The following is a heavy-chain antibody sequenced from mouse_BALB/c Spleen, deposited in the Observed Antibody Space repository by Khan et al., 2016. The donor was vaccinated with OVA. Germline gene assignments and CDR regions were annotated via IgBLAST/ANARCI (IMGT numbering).Heavy chain of an antibody. CDR2: ISYSGRT. D-gene: IGHD1-1*01. CDR1: GYSITSDYA. V-gene: IGHV3-2*02. Sequence: EVQLQESGPGLVKPSQSLSLTCTVTGYSITSDYAWYWIRQFPGNKLEWMGYISYSGRTSYNPSLKSRIPITRDTSKNQFFLQLNSVTTEATATCYCARSVTITTVVATDFDYWGQGTTLTVSS. J-gene: IGHJ2*01. CDR3: ARSVTITTVVATDFDY.